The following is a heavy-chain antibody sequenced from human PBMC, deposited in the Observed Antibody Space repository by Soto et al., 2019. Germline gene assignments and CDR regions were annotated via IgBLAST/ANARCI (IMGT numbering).Heavy chain of an antibody. CDR3: ARDSGTGDLDY. D-gene: IGHD3-10*01. V-gene: IGHV4-31*03. CDR1: GGSISSGGYS. Sequence: QVQLQESGPGLVKPSQTLSLTCTVSGGSISSGGYSWSWIRQHPGKGLEWIGYIYYSGGTYYNPSLKSRVAISVDTSKNQFSLNLSSVTAADTAVYYCARDSGTGDLDYWGQGTLVTVSS. CDR2: IYYSGGT. J-gene: IGHJ4*02.